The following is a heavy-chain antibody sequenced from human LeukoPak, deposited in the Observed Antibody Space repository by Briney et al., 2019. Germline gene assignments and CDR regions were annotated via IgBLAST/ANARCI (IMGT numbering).Heavy chain of an antibody. Sequence: ASVKVSRKASGYTFTSYYIHWVRQALGQGLEWMGIINPSGGSTSYAQKFQDRVTMTRDTSTSTVYMELSSLRSEDTAVYYCAREHFDWLSVSKINCFDPWGQGTLVTVSS. CDR1: GYTFTSYY. J-gene: IGHJ5*02. D-gene: IGHD3-9*01. V-gene: IGHV1-46*01. CDR2: INPSGGST. CDR3: AREHFDWLSVSKINCFDP.